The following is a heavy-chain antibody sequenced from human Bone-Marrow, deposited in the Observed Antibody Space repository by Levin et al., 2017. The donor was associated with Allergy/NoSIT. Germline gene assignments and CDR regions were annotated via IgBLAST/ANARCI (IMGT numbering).Heavy chain of an antibody. Sequence: GESLKISCAASGFTFSSYWMSWVRQAPGKGLEWVANIKQDGSEKYYVDSVKGRFTISRDNAKNSLYLQMNSLRAEDTAVYYCARGRRWVRAVAGTAFDIWGQGTMVTVSS. CDR3: ARGRRWVRAVAGTAFDI. D-gene: IGHD6-19*01. V-gene: IGHV3-7*01. J-gene: IGHJ3*02. CDR1: GFTFSSYW. CDR2: IKQDGSEK.